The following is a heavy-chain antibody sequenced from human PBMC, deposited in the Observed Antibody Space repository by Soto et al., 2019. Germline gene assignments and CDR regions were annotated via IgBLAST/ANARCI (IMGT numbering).Heavy chain of an antibody. CDR2: IIPIFGTA. V-gene: IGHV1-69*13. J-gene: IGHJ4*02. CDR3: ARVSGYNWNHYAGGFDY. Sequence: ASVKVSCKASGGTFSSYAISWVRQAPGQGLEWMGGIIPIFGTANYAQKFQGRVTITADESTSTAYMELSSLRSEDTAVYYCARVSGYNWNHYAGGFDYWGQGTLVTVS. D-gene: IGHD1-20*01. CDR1: GGTFSSYA.